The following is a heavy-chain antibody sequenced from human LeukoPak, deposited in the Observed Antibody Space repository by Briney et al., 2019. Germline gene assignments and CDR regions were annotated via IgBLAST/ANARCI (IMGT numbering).Heavy chain of an antibody. CDR1: RFTFSTYA. V-gene: IGHV3-23*01. D-gene: IGHD2-15*01. J-gene: IGHJ3*01. CDR2: ISNTAGFT. Sequence: PGGSLRLSCAASRFTFSTYAMSWLRQVPGKGLEWVSGISNTAGFTYYADSVKGRFTISRDNSKNTLYLQLNSLRAEDTAVYYCAKSNYYCSDSCQPDDAFDVWGQGTMVTVSS. CDR3: AKSNYYCSDSCQPDDAFDV.